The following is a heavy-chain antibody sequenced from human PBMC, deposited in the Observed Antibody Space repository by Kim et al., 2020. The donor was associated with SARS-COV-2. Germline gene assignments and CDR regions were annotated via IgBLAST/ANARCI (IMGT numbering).Heavy chain of an antibody. J-gene: IGHJ4*02. V-gene: IGHV4-34*01. D-gene: IGHD5-18*01. CDR3: ARAPGYSYGKYYFDY. CDR1: GGSFSGYY. Sequence: SETLSLTCAVYGGSFSGYYWSWIRQPPGKGLEWIGEINHSGSTNYNPSLKSRVTISVDTSKNQFSLKLSSVTAADTAVYYCARAPGYSYGKYYFDYWGQGTLVTVSS. CDR2: INHSGST.